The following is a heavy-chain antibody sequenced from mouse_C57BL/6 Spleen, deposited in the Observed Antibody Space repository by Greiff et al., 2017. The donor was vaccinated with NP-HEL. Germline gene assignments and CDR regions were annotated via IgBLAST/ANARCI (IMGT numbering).Heavy chain of an antibody. V-gene: IGHV1-55*01. D-gene: IGHD1-1*01. CDR2: IYPGSGST. CDR3: AREGYYYGSDY. Sequence: QVQLQQPGAELVKPGASVKMSCKASGYTFTSYWIIWVKQRPGQGLEWIGDIYPGSGSTNYNEKFKSKATLTVDTSSSTAYMQLSSLTSEDSAVYYCAREGYYYGSDYWGQGTTLTVSS. J-gene: IGHJ2*01. CDR1: GYTFTSYW.